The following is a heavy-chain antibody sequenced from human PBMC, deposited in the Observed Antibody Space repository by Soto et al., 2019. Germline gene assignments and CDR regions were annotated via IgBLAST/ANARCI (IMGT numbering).Heavy chain of an antibody. Sequence: GGSLRLSCAASGFTFSSYAMSWVRQAPGKGLEWVPAISGSGGSTYYADSVKGRFTISRDNSKNTLYLQMNSLRAEDTAVYYCAKEGYCSSTSCYWALYGMDVWGQGTTVTVSS. CDR3: AKEGYCSSTSCYWALYGMDV. J-gene: IGHJ6*02. CDR2: ISGSGGST. D-gene: IGHD2-2*01. V-gene: IGHV3-23*01. CDR1: GFTFSSYA.